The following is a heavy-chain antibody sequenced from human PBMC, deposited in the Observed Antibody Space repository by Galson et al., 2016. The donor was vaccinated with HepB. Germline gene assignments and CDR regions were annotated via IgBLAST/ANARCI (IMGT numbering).Heavy chain of an antibody. J-gene: IGHJ6*02. CDR2: ISDDGGNK. CDR1: GFTFSSYA. V-gene: IGHV3-30-3*01. CDR3: ARVATVTTFYYYYGLDV. D-gene: IGHD4-17*01. Sequence: SLRLSCAASGFTFSSYAMNWVRQAPGKGLEWVALISDDGGNKYYVDSVKGRFTISRDNSKNTLHLQMNSLRAEDTAVYYCARVATVTTFYYYYGLDVWGQGTTVTVSS.